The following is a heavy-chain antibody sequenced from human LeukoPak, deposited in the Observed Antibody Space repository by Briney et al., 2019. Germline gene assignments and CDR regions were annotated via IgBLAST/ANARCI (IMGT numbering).Heavy chain of an antibody. Sequence: GGSLRLSCAASGFTFKSYGMSWVRQAPGKGLEWVSVISGSGDNTNYADPVKGRFTISRDNSKSTLYLQMKSLRAEDTAIYYCAKDVAGVRGVRGGFDYWDQGTLVTVSS. CDR1: GFTFKSYG. CDR2: ISGSGDNT. J-gene: IGHJ4*02. D-gene: IGHD3-10*01. V-gene: IGHV3-23*01. CDR3: AKDVAGVRGVRGGFDY.